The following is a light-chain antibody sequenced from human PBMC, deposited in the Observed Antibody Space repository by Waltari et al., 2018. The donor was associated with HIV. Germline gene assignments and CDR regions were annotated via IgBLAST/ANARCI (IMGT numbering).Light chain of an antibody. V-gene: IGKV4-1*01. Sequence: DIVMTQSPDSLAVSLGERATINCKSSQSVLYSSNNKNYLAWYQQKPGQSPKLLIYWASTRESGVPDRFTGSGSVTDFTLTISSLQAEDVAVYYCQQYYSSPYTFGQGTKLEIK. J-gene: IGKJ2*01. CDR3: QQYYSSPYT. CDR1: QSVLYSSNNKNY. CDR2: WAS.